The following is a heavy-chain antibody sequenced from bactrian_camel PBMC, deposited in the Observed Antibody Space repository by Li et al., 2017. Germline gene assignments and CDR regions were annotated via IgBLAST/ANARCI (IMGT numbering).Heavy chain of an antibody. CDR2: IDSDGRT. J-gene: IGHJ4*01. CDR1: GFAASRHA. D-gene: IGHD3*01. Sequence: VQLVESGEALVQPGGSLRLSCAASGFAASRHAMSWVRQAAGSGCEMVAFIDSDGRTGYGDSVKGRFTISRDNAKNTAHLQMNSLKPEDTARYYCGRGFSKGSGPNCQYNFSGGGTQVTVS. V-gene: IGHV3S10*01.